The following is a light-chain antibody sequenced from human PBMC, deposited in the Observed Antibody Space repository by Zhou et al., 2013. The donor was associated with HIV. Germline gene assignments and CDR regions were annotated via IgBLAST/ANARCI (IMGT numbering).Light chain of an antibody. V-gene: IGKV1-39*01. J-gene: IGKJ4*01. CDR2: RTS. CDR1: QKIGNSY. CDR3: QHSYERPLS. Sequence: DIQLTQSPPSLSASVGDTVTFTCRASQKIGNSYLNWYQQMPGKAPRLLMYRTSTLQNGFPPRFSGGGTGADFALTIHSVRPEDSATYYCQHSYERPLSFGEGTKLVI.